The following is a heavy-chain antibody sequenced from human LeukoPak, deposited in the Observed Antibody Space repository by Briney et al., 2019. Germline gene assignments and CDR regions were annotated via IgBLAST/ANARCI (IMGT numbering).Heavy chain of an antibody. CDR2: IYTSGST. CDR3: ARGVGS. J-gene: IGHJ5*01. Sequence: PSETLSLTCTVSGGSISSGSYYWSWIRQPAGKGLEWIGRIYTSGSTNYNPSLKSRVTISVDTSKNQFSLKLSSVTAADTAVYYCARGVGSWGQGTLVTVSS. V-gene: IGHV4-61*02. CDR1: GGSISSGSYY.